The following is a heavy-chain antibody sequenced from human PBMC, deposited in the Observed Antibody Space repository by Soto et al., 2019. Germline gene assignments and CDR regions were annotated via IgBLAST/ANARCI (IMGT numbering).Heavy chain of an antibody. CDR3: ARDVGDNWNYEYYFDY. CDR1: GFTFSSYA. J-gene: IGHJ4*02. V-gene: IGHV3-30-3*01. D-gene: IGHD1-7*01. CDR2: ISYDGSNK. Sequence: QVQLVESGGGVVQPGRSLRLSCAASGFTFSSYAMHWVRQAPGKGLERVAVISYDGSNKYYADSVKGRFTISRDNYKNTLYLQMNSLRAEDTAVYYCARDVGDNWNYEYYFDYWGQGTLVTVSS.